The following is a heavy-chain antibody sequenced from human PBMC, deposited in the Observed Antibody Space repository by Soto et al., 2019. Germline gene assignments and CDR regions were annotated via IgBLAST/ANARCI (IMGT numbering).Heavy chain of an antibody. CDR3: ARGITMVRGTTPLFDS. D-gene: IGHD3-10*01. Sequence: QVQLVQSGAEVKKPGSSVKVSCKASGGTFSSYAISWVRQAPGQGLEWMGGIIPIFGTANYAQKFQGRVTITADESTSTAYMELSSLRSEDTALYYCARGITMVRGTTPLFDSWGQGTLVTVSS. CDR2: IIPIFGTA. CDR1: GGTFSSYA. V-gene: IGHV1-69*01. J-gene: IGHJ4*02.